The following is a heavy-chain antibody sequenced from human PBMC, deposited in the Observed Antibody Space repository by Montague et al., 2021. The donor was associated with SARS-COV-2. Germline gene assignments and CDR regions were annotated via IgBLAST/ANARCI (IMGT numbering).Heavy chain of an antibody. V-gene: IGHV6-1*01. CDR1: GDSVPSNSAT. CDR3: TSGREGNYNVMDV. J-gene: IGHJ6*02. CDR2: TYYRSKWYN. Sequence: CAISGDSVPSNSATWSWVRQSPSRGLEWLGRTYYRSKWYNDYAVSVRGRVTINPDTSKNQFSLQLNSVTPEDTAIYYCTSGREGNYNVMDVWGQGTTVTVSS. D-gene: IGHD1-1*01.